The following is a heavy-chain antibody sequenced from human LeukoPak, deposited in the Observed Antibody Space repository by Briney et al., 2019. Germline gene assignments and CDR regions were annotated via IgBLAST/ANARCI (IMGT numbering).Heavy chain of an antibody. CDR3: TKSVGTTVTTTPTGY. V-gene: IGHV3-73*01. Sequence: GGSLRLSCAASGFTFCGSAMHWVRQAPGKGLEWVGRIRSKANSYATAYAASVKGRFTISRDDSKNTAYLQMNSLKTEDTAVYYCTKSVGTTVTTTPTGYWGQGTLVTVSS. CDR2: IRSKANSYAT. D-gene: IGHD4-17*01. CDR1: GFTFCGSA. J-gene: IGHJ4*02.